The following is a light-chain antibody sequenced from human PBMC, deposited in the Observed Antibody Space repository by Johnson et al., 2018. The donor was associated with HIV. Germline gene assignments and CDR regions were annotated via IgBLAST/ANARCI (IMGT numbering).Light chain of an antibody. Sequence: QSVLTQPPSVSAAPGQRVTISCSGSSSNIGNNFVSWYQQLPGTAPKVLIYDTSKRPSGIPDRFSGSKSGTSATLGITGLQTWDEADYYCGTWDSSLSVYVFGTATRVSVL. CDR1: SSNIGNNF. CDR3: GTWDSSLSVYV. J-gene: IGLJ1*01. V-gene: IGLV1-51*01. CDR2: DTS.